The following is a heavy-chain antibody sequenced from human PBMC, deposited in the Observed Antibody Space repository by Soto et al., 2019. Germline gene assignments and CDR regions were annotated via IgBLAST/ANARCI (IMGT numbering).Heavy chain of an antibody. Sequence: GGSLSLSCAASGFTFSSYSMHWVRQAPGKGLEWVSYISSSSSTIYYADSVKGRFTISRDKAKSSLYLQMNSLRDEDTAVYYCARDTPFGYSSSWYPFDYWGQGTLVTVSS. D-gene: IGHD6-13*01. J-gene: IGHJ4*02. CDR1: GFTFSSYS. CDR3: ARDTPFGYSSSWYPFDY. CDR2: ISSSSSTI. V-gene: IGHV3-48*02.